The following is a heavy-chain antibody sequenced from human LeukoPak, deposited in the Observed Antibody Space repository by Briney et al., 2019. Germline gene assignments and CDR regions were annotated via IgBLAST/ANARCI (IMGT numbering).Heavy chain of an antibody. V-gene: IGHV1-69*06. CDR2: IIPIFATA. Sequence: ASVKVSCKASGGTFSSYAISWVRQAPGQGLEWMGGIIPIFATANYAQKFQGRVTITADKSTSTAYMELSSLRSEDTAVYYCARATNLDTAMVTPFDYWGQGTLVTVSS. J-gene: IGHJ4*02. D-gene: IGHD5-18*01. CDR1: GGTFSSYA. CDR3: ARATNLDTAMVTPFDY.